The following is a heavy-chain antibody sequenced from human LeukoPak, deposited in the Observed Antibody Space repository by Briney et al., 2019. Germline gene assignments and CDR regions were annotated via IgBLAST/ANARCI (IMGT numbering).Heavy chain of an antibody. V-gene: IGHV1-2*04. J-gene: IGHJ5*02. CDR3: ARGPSPYSSRPNWFDP. CDR1: GYTFTGYY. CDR2: INPNSGGT. Sequence: ASVKVSCKASGYTFTGYYMHWVRQAPGQGLEWMGWINPNSGGTNYAQKFQGWVTMTRDTSISTAYMELSRLRSDDTAVYYCARGPSPYSSRPNWFDPWGQGTLVTVSS. D-gene: IGHD6-13*01.